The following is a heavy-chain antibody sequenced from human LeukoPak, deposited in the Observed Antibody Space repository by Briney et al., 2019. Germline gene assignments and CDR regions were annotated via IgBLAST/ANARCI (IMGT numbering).Heavy chain of an antibody. D-gene: IGHD3-16*02. CDR3: ARRSLGELSFHY. V-gene: IGHV4-61*09. J-gene: IGHJ4*02. CDR1: GGSISSGSYY. CDR2: IYTSGNT. Sequence: KPSETLSLICSVSGGSISSGSYYWIWIRQPAGKGLEWIGHIYTSGNTNYNPSLKSRVTISLDTSKNQFSLKLSSVTAADTAVYYCARRSLGELSFHYWGQGTLVTVSS.